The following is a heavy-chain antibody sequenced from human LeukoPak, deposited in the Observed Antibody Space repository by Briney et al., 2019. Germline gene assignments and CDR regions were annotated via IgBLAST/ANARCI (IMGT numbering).Heavy chain of an antibody. CDR3: TRNPGMDV. CDR2: ISSSGGST. Sequence: GGSLRLSCAASGFTFSSYTMSWVRQAPGKGLEWVSAISSSGGSTYYADSVKGRFTISRDNAKNTQYLQMNSLRTEDTAVYYCTRNPGMDVWGQGTTVTVSS. CDR1: GFTFSSYT. V-gene: IGHV3-23*01. J-gene: IGHJ6*02.